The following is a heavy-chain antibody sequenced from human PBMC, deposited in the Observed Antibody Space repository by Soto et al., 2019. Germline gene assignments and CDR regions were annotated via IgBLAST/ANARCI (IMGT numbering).Heavy chain of an antibody. CDR2: IRQDGGAQ. J-gene: IGHJ5*02. V-gene: IGHV3-7*03. CDR1: GFTFTTYW. Sequence: EEQLVESGGGLAQPGGSLRLSCVASGFTFTTYWMSWVRQAPGKGLEWVANIRQDGGAQYYVDSVKGRFTISRDNDKNSVYLQMDSLRVEDTAVYYCVRVGNGSGSYLGSSWGQGILVTVSS. CDR3: VRVGNGSGSYLGSS. D-gene: IGHD3-10*01.